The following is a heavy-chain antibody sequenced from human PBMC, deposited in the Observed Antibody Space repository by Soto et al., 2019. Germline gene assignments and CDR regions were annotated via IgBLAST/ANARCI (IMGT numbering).Heavy chain of an antibody. V-gene: IGHV3-73*01. CDR2: IRNKANSYAT. J-gene: IGHJ5*02. D-gene: IGHD2-15*01. CDR3: TSHSPEDMIRT. Sequence: GGSLRLSCAASGFTFSGSAMLWVRQASGKGLEWVGRIRNKANSYATAYAASVKGRFTISRDDSKNTAYLQMNSLKTEDTAVYYCTSHSPEDMIRTWGQGTLVTVSS. CDR1: GFTFSGSA.